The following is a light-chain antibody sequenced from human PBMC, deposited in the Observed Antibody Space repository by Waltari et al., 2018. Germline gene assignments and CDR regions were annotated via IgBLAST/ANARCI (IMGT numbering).Light chain of an antibody. CDR1: SSAVGNYKR. V-gene: IGLV2-23*02. Sequence: QSALTQPASVSGSPGQSITISCTGPSSAVGNYKRVSWYQQHPGKAPKLMLYAVSKRPSGVSDRFSGSKSGDMASLTISGLQPEDEAEYFCSSYAGSSKGVFGGGTKVTVL. CDR2: AVS. CDR3: SSYAGSSKGV. J-gene: IGLJ2*01.